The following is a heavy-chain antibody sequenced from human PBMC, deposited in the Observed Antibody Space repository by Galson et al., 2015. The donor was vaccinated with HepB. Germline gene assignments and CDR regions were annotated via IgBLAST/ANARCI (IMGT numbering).Heavy chain of an antibody. J-gene: IGHJ5*02. V-gene: IGHV3-11*01. D-gene: IGHD5-18*01. CDR2: ISSGGGYTI. CDR3: ARASVQLWGWFDP. Sequence: SLRLSCAASGFTLSDYYMTWIRQAPGKGLEWVSFISSGGGYTIYYANSVKGRFTISRDNAKNSLYLQMNSLRAEDTAVYYCARASVQLWGWFDPWGQGTLVTVSS. CDR1: GFTLSDYY.